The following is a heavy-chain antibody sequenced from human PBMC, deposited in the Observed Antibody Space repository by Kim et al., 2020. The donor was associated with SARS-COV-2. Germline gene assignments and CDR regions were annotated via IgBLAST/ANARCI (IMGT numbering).Heavy chain of an antibody. CDR3: ASEGATVAVHTGDY. V-gene: IGHV3-33*01. CDR2: IWFDGTKK. CDR1: GFTFSNYG. Sequence: GGSLRLSCAASGFTFSNYGMHWVRQAPGKGLEWVAIIWFDGTKKYYADSVKGRFTISRDNSKNTLYLQMNSLRPEDTAVYYCASEGATVAVHTGDYWGQG. D-gene: IGHD6-19*01. J-gene: IGHJ4*02.